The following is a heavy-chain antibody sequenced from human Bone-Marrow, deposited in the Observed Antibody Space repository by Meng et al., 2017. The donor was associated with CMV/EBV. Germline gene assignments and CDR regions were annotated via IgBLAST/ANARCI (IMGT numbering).Heavy chain of an antibody. D-gene: IGHD1-14*01. CDR2: INPNSGGT. CDR3: ARSSDRKSHRGWFDP. V-gene: IGHV1-2*02. CDR1: GYTFTGYY. Sequence: ASVKVSCKASGYTFTGYYMHWVQQAPGQGLEWMGWINPNSGGTNYAQKFQGRVTMTRDTSISTAYMELSRLRSDDTAVYYCARSSDRKSHRGWFDPWGQGTLVTVSS. J-gene: IGHJ5*02.